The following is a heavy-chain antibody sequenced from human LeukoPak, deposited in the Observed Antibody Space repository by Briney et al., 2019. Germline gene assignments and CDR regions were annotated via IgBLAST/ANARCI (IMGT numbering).Heavy chain of an antibody. D-gene: IGHD2-15*01. V-gene: IGHV3-23*01. CDR3: AKDYGVSGGWYSYMDV. CDR2: ISGSGASS. Sequence: GGSLRLSCAASGFTFSTFALSWVRQAPGKGLEWVSAISGSGASSHYADSVKGRFTISRDNSKNTLYLQMNSLRAEDTAVYYCAKDYGVSGGWYSYMDVWGKGTTVTVSS. CDR1: GFTFSTFA. J-gene: IGHJ6*03.